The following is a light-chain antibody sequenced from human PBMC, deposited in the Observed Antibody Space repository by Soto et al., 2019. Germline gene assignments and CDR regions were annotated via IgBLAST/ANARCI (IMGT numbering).Light chain of an antibody. J-gene: IGKJ1*01. CDR3: QQYNSYPRT. CDR2: DAS. CDR1: QSISNW. Sequence: DIQMTQSPSTLSASVGDRVTITCRASQSISNWLAWYRQKPGRAPILLIYDASSLESGVPSRFSGSGSGTEFTLTISSLQPADFATYYCQQYNSYPRTFGQGTKVEIK. V-gene: IGKV1-5*01.